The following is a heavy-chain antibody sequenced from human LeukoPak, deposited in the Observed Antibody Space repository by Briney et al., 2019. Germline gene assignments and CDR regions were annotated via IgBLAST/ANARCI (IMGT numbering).Heavy chain of an antibody. CDR3: ARDQVGGAAIEYYYYYYGMDV. J-gene: IGHJ6*02. Sequence: ASVKVSCKASGYTFTGYYMHWVRQAPGQGLEWMGIINPSGGSTSYAQKFQGRVTMTRDTSTSTVYMELSSLRSEDTAVYYCARDQVGGAAIEYYYYYYGMDVWGQGTTVTVSS. CDR1: GYTFTGYY. V-gene: IGHV1-46*01. CDR2: INPSGGST. D-gene: IGHD2-2*01.